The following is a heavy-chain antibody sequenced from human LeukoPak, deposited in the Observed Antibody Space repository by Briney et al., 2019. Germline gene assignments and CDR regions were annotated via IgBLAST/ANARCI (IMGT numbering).Heavy chain of an antibody. Sequence: GGSLRLSCAASGFTFSSYAMSWVRQAPGKGLEWVSTMSDSGGSTYYADSVKGRFTISRDNSKNTLYLQMNSLRADDTAVYYCAKDGDSSGYYNFGDYWGQGTLVTVSS. V-gene: IGHV3-23*01. CDR1: GFTFSSYA. D-gene: IGHD3-22*01. J-gene: IGHJ4*02. CDR3: AKDGDSSGYYNFGDY. CDR2: MSDSGGST.